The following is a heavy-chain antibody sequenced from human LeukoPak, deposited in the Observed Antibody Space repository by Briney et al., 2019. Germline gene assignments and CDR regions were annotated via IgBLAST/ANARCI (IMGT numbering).Heavy chain of an antibody. J-gene: IGHJ4*01. Sequence: SSETLSLTCAVYGGSFSGYYWSWIRQPPGKGLEWIGEINHSGSTNYNPSLKSRVTISVDTSKNQFSLKLSSVTAADTAVYYCARISYYLFDYWGQGALVTVSS. CDR3: ARISYYLFDY. CDR1: GGSFSGYY. V-gene: IGHV4-34*01. CDR2: INHSGST. D-gene: IGHD3-22*01.